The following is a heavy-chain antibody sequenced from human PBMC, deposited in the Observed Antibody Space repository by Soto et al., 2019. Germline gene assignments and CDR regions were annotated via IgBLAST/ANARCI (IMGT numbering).Heavy chain of an antibody. V-gene: IGHV3-23*01. CDR3: VGEGRGSFDF. CDR1: GFTFSHYA. CDR2: ISASGGST. J-gene: IGHJ3*01. D-gene: IGHD5-12*01. Sequence: GGSLRLSCTASGFTFSHYAMNWVRQGPGKGLEWVSVISASGGSTYYADSVQGRFAISRDNSKNTLYLQMNSLRAEETAIYYCVGEGRGSFDFWGRGTMVTVSS.